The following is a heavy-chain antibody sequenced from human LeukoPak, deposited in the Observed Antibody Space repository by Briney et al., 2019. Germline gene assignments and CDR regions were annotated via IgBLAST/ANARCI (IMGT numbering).Heavy chain of an antibody. V-gene: IGHV3-7*01. CDR1: GFTFSTYW. J-gene: IGHJ4*02. CDR2: INEDGSEK. CDR3: ARSKIDY. D-gene: IGHD4-11*01. Sequence: PGGSLRLSCAASGFTFSTYWMMWVRQAPGKGLEWVANINEDGSEKYYADSVEGRFTISRDNAKNSLSLLMNSLSADDTAVYYCARSKIDYWGQGTLVTVSS.